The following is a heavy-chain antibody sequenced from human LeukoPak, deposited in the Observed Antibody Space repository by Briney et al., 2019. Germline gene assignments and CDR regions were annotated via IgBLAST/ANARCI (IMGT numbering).Heavy chain of an antibody. CDR1: GGTFSSYA. V-gene: IGHV1-69*01. CDR2: IIPIFGTA. D-gene: IGHD5-24*01. J-gene: IGHJ4*02. CDR3: ARDGVTVEMATIGLFDY. Sequence: SVKVSCKASGGTFSSYAICWVRQAPGQGLEWMGGIIPIFGTANYAQKFQGRVTITADESTSTAYMELSSLRSEDTAVYYCARDGVTVEMATIGLFDYWGQGTLVTVSS.